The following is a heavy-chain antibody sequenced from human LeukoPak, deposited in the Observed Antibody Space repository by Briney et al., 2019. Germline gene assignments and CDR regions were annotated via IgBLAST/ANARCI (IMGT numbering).Heavy chain of an antibody. CDR3: ARDPRPHYYDSSGYGHYYGMDV. CDR1: GGTFSSYA. D-gene: IGHD3-22*01. Sequence: SVKVSCKASGGTFSSYAISWVRQAPGQGLEWMGGIIPIFGTANYAQKFQGRVTITADESTSTAYMELSSLRSEDTAVYYCARDPRPHYYDSSGYGHYYGMDVWGQGTTVTVSS. J-gene: IGHJ6*02. V-gene: IGHV1-69*13. CDR2: IIPIFGTA.